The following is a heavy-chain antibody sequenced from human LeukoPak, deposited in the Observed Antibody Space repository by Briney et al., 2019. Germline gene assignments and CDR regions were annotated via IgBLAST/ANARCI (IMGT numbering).Heavy chain of an antibody. CDR1: GFTFGDYA. Sequence: PGGSLRLSCTASGFTFGDYAMSWVRQAPGKGLEWVANIKQDGSEKYHVDSVKGRFTISRDNAKNSLYLQMNSLRAEDTAVYYCARALFDYWGQGTLVTVSS. J-gene: IGHJ4*02. CDR3: ARALFDY. V-gene: IGHV3-7*01. CDR2: IKQDGSEK.